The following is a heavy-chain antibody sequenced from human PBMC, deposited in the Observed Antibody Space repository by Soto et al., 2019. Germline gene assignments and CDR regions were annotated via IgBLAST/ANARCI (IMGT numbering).Heavy chain of an antibody. D-gene: IGHD4-17*01. Sequence: SETLSLTCTVSGGSISSYYWSWIRQPPGKGLEWIGYIYYSGSTNYNPSLKSRVTVSVDTSKNQFSLKLSSVTAADTAVYYCARAYGDYADWFDPWGQGTLVTVSS. J-gene: IGHJ5*02. CDR1: GGSISSYY. CDR3: ARAYGDYADWFDP. CDR2: IYYSGST. V-gene: IGHV4-59*01.